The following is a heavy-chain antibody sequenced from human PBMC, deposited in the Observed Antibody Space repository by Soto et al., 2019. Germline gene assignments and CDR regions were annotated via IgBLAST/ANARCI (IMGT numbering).Heavy chain of an antibody. CDR1: GFTFRKSP. V-gene: IGHV1-58*01. Sequence: PVKVSCKTSGFTFRKSPVQWMRQARGQRLEWIGWVVVGNDNTRYAQKFQDRVTITRDISASTSYMELSSLRSEDTAVYYCARSIVVVTALDYWGQGTLVTVSS. CDR2: VVVGNDNT. D-gene: IGHD2-21*02. J-gene: IGHJ4*02. CDR3: ARSIVVVTALDY.